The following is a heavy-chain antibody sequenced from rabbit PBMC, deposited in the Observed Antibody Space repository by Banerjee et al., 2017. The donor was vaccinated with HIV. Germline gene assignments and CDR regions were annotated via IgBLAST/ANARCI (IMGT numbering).Heavy chain of an antibody. J-gene: IGHJ6*01. CDR1: YW. D-gene: IGHD4-2*01. V-gene: IGHV1S45*01. Sequence: YWICWVRQAPGKGLEWIACIDAGSGGTTYYATWAKGRFTISKPSSTTVTLQMTSLTAADTATYFCARDYAGGAGYGSLALWGPGTLVTVS. CDR3: ARDYAGGAGYGSLAL. CDR2: IDAGSGGTT.